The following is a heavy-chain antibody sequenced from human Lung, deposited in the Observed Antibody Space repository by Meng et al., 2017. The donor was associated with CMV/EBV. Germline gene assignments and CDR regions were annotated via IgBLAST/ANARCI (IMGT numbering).Heavy chain of an antibody. J-gene: IGHJ5*02. CDR2: INPKSGDT. Sequence: ASXXVSXKVSGYTFSGYYIHWVRQAPGQGLEWMGWINPKSGDTKYEQRFQGRVSVTRDTSITTAYMELSSLRSDDTAVYYCARDFLDYGGWFDPWGQGTXVTVSS. CDR1: GYTFSGYY. V-gene: IGHV1-2*02. CDR3: ARDFLDYGGWFDP. D-gene: IGHD4/OR15-4a*01.